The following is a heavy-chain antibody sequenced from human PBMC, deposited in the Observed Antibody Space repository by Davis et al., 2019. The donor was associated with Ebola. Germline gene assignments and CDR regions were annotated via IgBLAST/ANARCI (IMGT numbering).Heavy chain of an antibody. CDR2: IYYSGST. V-gene: IGHV4-59*01. CDR3: AREGMVHHVDV. Sequence: PSETLSLTCTVSGGSISSYYWSWIRQPPGKGLEWIGYIYYSGSTNYNPSLKSRVTISVDTSKNQFSLKLSSVTAADTAVYYCAREGMVHHVDVWGQGTTVTVSS. CDR1: GGSISSYY. D-gene: IGHD1-1*01. J-gene: IGHJ6*02.